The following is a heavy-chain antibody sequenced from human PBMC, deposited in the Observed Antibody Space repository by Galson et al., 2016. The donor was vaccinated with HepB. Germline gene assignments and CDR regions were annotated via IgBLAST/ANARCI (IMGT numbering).Heavy chain of an antibody. CDR2: ISRSGGYT. J-gene: IGHJ6*03. CDR1: GFTFGDFA. CDR3: AKDGSQTAGYMDV. Sequence: SLRLSCAASGFTFGDFAMSWFRQAPGKGLEWVACISRSGGYTTYAHSVKGRVTISRDNSKNTVYLLLNSLRAEDTALYYCAKDGSQTAGYMDVWGPGTPVSVSS. V-gene: IGHV3-23*01. D-gene: IGHD3-10*01.